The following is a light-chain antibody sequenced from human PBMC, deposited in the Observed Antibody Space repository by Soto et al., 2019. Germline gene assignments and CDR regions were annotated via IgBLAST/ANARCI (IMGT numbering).Light chain of an antibody. J-gene: IGKJ2*01. V-gene: IGKV1-33*01. Sequence: DIQMTQSPSSLSASVGDRVTITCQASQNINNYLNWYQQKPGRAPKLLIYDASNLEAGVPSRFRGSGSGTDFTFTISRLQPEDIATYYCQQYNSYSYIFGQGTKLEIK. CDR1: QNINNY. CDR2: DAS. CDR3: QQYNSYSYI.